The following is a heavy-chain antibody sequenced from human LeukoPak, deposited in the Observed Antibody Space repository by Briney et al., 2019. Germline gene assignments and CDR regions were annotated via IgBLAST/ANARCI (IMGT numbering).Heavy chain of an antibody. J-gene: IGHJ4*02. CDR1: GGSFSGYF. CDR3: ARWSLRGCSGSPCFDY. D-gene: IGHD2-15*01. CDR2: LTESGRT. Sequence: SDPLSLTCAVYGGSFSGYFWSWIRQPPGKGLEWIGELTESGRTSYNPSLKSRVTIAEDTSKNQFSLKLSSVTAADTAVYYCARWSLRGCSGSPCFDYWGQGTLVTVSS. V-gene: IGHV4-34*01.